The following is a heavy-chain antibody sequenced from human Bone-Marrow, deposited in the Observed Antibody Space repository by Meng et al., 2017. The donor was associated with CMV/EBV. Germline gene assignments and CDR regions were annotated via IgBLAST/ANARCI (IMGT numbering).Heavy chain of an antibody. CDR2: IDSSGSVI. CDR3: ARADYYDTSGYHYLDY. V-gene: IGHV3-48*03. J-gene: IGHJ4*02. D-gene: IGHD3-22*01. CDR1: GFTFSSYE. Sequence: GGSLRLSCAASGFTFSSYEMHWVRQAPRKGLEWLSHIDSSGSVIYYTDSVKGRFAISRDNAKNSLYLQMNSLRAEDTAVYYCARADYYDTSGYHYLDYWGQGTLVTVSS.